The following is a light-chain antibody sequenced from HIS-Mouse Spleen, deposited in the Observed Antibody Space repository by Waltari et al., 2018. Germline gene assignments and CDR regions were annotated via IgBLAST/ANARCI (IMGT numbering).Light chain of an antibody. V-gene: IGLV3-10*01. Sequence: SYELTQPPSVSVSPGPTARITCSGDALQKKCAYWYQQKSGQAPVLVIYEDSKRPSGIPERFSGSSSGTMATLTISGAQVEDEADYYCYSTDSSGNHRVFGGGTKLTVL. CDR2: EDS. CDR3: YSTDSSGNHRV. J-gene: IGLJ2*01. CDR1: ALQKKC.